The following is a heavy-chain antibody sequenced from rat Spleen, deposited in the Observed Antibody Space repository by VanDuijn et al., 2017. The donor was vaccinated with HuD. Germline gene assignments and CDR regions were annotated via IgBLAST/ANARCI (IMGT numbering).Heavy chain of an antibody. D-gene: IGHD1-4*01. V-gene: IGHV3-3*01. Sequence: EVQLQESGPGLVKPSQSLSLTCSVTGYSITSSYRWNWIRKFPGNKLEWRGYINSAGSTNYNPSPKSRIPITRDTSKNQFFLQVNSVTTEDTATYYCARDPGITGMDAWGQGASVTVSS. CDR3: ARDPGITGMDA. J-gene: IGHJ4*01. CDR2: INSAGST. CDR1: GYSITSSYR.